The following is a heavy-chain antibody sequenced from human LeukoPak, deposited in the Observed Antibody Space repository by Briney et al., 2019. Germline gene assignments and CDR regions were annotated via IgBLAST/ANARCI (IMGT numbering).Heavy chain of an antibody. J-gene: IGHJ6*02. CDR1: GFTFSRYW. V-gene: IGHV3-74*01. CDR2: IKTDGTYT. CDR3: ASEEGGLDV. Sequence: PGGSLKLSCAASGFTFSRYWMHWVRQAPGKGLVWVSRIKTDGTYTSYADSVKRRFTISRDNAKSTLYLQMNALRGEDTAVYYCASEEGGLDVWGQATTVTVSS.